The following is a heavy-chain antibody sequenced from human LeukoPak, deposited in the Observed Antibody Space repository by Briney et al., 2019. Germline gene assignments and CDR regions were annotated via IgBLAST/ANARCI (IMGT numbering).Heavy chain of an antibody. D-gene: IGHD1-14*01. J-gene: IGHJ3*02. CDR1: GGSINNYY. CDR3: ARQPAGNAAFDI. V-gene: IGHV4-59*08. CDR2: IHYSGGDT. Sequence: PETLSHSCTVSGGSINNYYWSWIRQPPGKGLEWIGYIHYSGGDTNYNPSLKSRLTISVDTSKNQISLMLTSVTAADTAFYYCARQPAGNAAFDIWAQGNLVSVSS.